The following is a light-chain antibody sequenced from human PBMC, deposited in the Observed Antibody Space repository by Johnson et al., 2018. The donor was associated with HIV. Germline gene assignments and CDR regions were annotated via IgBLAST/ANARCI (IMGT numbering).Light chain of an antibody. CDR1: SSNIGNIY. V-gene: IGLV1-44*01. Sequence: QSVLTQPPSVSAAPGQKVTISCSGSSSNIGNIYVSWYQLLPLTAPKLLIYSNNQRPSGVPDRFSGSKSGTSASLAISGLQSEDEADYYCAAWDDSLNGFVFGTGTKVTVL. CDR3: AAWDDSLNGFV. CDR2: SNN. J-gene: IGLJ1*01.